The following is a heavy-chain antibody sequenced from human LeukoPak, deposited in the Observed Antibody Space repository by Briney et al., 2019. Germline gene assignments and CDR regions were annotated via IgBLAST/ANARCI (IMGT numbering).Heavy chain of an antibody. Sequence: SETLSLTCTVSGASITSHYWSWIRQPPGKGLEWIGDMYYSGSTNYNPSLKSRVTISVDTSKNQFSLRLYSVTAADTAVYYCARLQNQWLVNNWFDPWGQGTLVTVSS. CDR1: GASITSHY. J-gene: IGHJ5*02. CDR3: ARLQNQWLVNNWFDP. V-gene: IGHV4-59*08. D-gene: IGHD6-19*01. CDR2: MYYSGST.